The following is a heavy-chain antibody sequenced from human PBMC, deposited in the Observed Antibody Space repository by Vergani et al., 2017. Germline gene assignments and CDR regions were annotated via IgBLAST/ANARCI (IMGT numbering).Heavy chain of an antibody. Sequence: QVQLVESGGGVVQPGRSLRLSCGASGFTFSTYTMHWVRQAPGKGLEWVAVISYDGSNKYYADSVKGRFTISRDNSKDILYLQMDSLRSEDTALYYCAKYLRDSTDGLPDSWGPGTLVIVSS. CDR1: GFTFSTYT. CDR2: ISYDGSNK. J-gene: IGHJ4*02. V-gene: IGHV3-30-3*01. D-gene: IGHD2-21*02. CDR3: AKYLRDSTDGLPDS.